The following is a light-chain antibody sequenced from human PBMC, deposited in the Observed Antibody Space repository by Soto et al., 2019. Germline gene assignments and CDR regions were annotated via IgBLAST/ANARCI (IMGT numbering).Light chain of an antibody. V-gene: IGKV1-5*03. CDR3: QQYNSYST. J-gene: IGKJ1*01. Sequence: DIQMTQSPSTLSASVGDRVTITCRASQSISSWLAWYQQKPGKAPKLLIYKASSLESGVPSRFSGSGSETEITLTISSLQPDNFATYYCQQYNSYSTFGQGTKVEIK. CDR2: KAS. CDR1: QSISSW.